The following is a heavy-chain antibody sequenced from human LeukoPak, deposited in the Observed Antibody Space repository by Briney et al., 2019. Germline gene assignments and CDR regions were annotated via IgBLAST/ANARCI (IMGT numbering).Heavy chain of an antibody. J-gene: IGHJ4*02. CDR1: GFTFSSYA. Sequence: GGSLRLSCAASGFTFSSYAMHWVRQAPGKGLEWVAVISYDGSNKYYADSVKGRFTISRDNSKNTLYLQMNSLRAEDTAVYYCARGDYYGSGSYYSYFDYWGQGTLVTVPS. V-gene: IGHV3-30-3*01. D-gene: IGHD3-10*01. CDR2: ISYDGSNK. CDR3: ARGDYYGSGSYYSYFDY.